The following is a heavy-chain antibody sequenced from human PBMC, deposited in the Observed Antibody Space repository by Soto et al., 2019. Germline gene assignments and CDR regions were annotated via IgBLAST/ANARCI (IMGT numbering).Heavy chain of an antibody. D-gene: IGHD5-12*01. Sequence: ASVKVYCKASGGTFSSYAISWVRQAPGQGLEWMGGIIPIFGTANYAQKFQGRVTITADESTSTAYMELSSLRSEDTAVYYCARDEVATTGDFDYWGQGTLVTVSS. CDR3: ARDEVATTGDFDY. J-gene: IGHJ4*02. V-gene: IGHV1-69*13. CDR2: IIPIFGTA. CDR1: GGTFSSYA.